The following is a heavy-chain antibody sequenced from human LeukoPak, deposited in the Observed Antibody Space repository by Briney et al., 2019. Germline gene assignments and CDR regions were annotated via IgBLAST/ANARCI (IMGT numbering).Heavy chain of an antibody. CDR1: GYTFTSYD. J-gene: IGHJ4*02. CDR2: MNPNSGNT. Sequence: ASVKVSCKASGYTFTSYDINWVRQATGQGLEWMGCMNPNSGNTGYAQKFQGRVTMTRNTSISTAYMELSSLRSEATAVYHCARGGPGAYSSSSDFDYWGQGTLVTVSS. CDR3: ARGGPGAYSSSSDFDY. V-gene: IGHV1-8*01. D-gene: IGHD6-6*01.